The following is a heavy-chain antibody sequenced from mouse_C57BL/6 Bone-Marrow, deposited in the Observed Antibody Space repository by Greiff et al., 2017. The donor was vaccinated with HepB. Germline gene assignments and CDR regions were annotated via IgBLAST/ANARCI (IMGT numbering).Heavy chain of an antibody. Sequence: LVESGAELARPGASVKLSCKASGYTFTSYGISWVKQRTGQGLEWIGEIYPRSGNTYYNEKFKGKATLTADKSSSTAYMELRSLTSEDSAVYFCARPRIYSLTPYWGQGTLVTVSA. CDR3: ARPRIYSLTPY. V-gene: IGHV1-81*01. J-gene: IGHJ3*01. CDR2: IYPRSGNT. CDR1: GYTFTSYG. D-gene: IGHD1-1*01.